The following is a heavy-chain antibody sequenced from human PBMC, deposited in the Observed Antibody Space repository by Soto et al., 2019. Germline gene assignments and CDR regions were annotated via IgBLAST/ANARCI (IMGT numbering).Heavy chain of an antibody. J-gene: IGHJ4*02. CDR3: AKDHGYSSFCVDY. CDR1: GFTFSSNG. CDR2: ISYDGSNK. Sequence: QVQLVGSGGGVVQPGRSLRLSCAASGFTFSSNGMHWVRQAPGKGLEWVAVISYDGSNKYQADSVKGRFTISRDNSKNTLYLQMNSLRAEDTAVYYCAKDHGYSSFCVDYWGQGTLVTVSS. V-gene: IGHV3-30*18. D-gene: IGHD6-19*01.